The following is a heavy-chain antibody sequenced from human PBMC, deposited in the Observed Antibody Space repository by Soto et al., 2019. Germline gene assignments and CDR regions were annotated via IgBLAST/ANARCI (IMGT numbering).Heavy chain of an antibody. Sequence: QVQLVQSGAEVKKPGSSVKVSCKASGGTFSSYAISWVRQAPGQGIEWMGGIIPIFGTANYAQKFQGRVTITADESTSTAYMDMSRLISEDTAVYYCARGEQWLATGYWGQGTLVTVSS. CDR2: IIPIFGTA. V-gene: IGHV1-69*01. D-gene: IGHD6-19*01. CDR1: GGTFSSYA. J-gene: IGHJ4*02. CDR3: ARGEQWLATGY.